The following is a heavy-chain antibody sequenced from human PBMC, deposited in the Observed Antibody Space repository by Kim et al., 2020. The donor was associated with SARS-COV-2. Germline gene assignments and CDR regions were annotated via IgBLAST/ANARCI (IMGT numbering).Heavy chain of an antibody. CDR1: GYSFTTYQ. V-gene: IGHV1-46*01. Sequence: ASVKVSCKASGYSFTTYQINWVRQAPGQGLEWMGIINPRGGSTTYVKKFQGRVTMTRDTSTSTIYMELSRLRSEDTAVYYCAREGTRDYYYYYYMDVWGKGTTVTVSS. D-gene: IGHD1-7*01. CDR2: INPRGGST. J-gene: IGHJ6*03. CDR3: AREGTRDYYYYYYMDV.